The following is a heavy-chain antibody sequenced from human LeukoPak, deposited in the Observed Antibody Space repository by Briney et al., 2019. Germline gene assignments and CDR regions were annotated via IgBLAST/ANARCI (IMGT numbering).Heavy chain of an antibody. CDR3: ARQSTTVTTGPDY. J-gene: IGHJ4*02. V-gene: IGHV5-51*01. CDR1: GYSFTSYW. Sequence: RESLRISCKGSGYSFTSYWIGWVRQMPGKGLEWMGIIYPGDSDTRYSPSFQGQVTISADKSISTAYLQWSSLKASDTAMYYCARQSTTVTTGPDYWGQATLVTVSS. D-gene: IGHD4-17*01. CDR2: IYPGDSDT.